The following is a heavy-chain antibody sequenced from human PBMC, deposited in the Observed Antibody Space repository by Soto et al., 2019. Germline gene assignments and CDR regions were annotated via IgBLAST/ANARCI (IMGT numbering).Heavy chain of an antibody. CDR3: ARGEDWNDDGWFDP. Sequence: ASVKVSCKASGYTFTSYGISWVRQAPGQGLEWMGWISAYNGNTTYAQKLQGRVTMTTDTSTSTAYMELRSLRSDDTAVYYCARGEDWNDDGWFDPWGQGTLVTVSS. D-gene: IGHD1-1*01. CDR1: GYTFTSYG. V-gene: IGHV1-18*01. J-gene: IGHJ5*02. CDR2: ISAYNGNT.